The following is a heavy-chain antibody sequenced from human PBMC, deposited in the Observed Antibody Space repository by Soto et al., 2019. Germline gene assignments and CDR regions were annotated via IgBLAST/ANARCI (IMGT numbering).Heavy chain of an antibody. D-gene: IGHD3-22*01. CDR2: INSDGSRT. V-gene: IGHV3-74*01. Sequence: PGGSLRLSCAASGFTFTDYWTHWVRQAPGKGLVWVSRINSDGSRTSYADSVTGRFTISRDNSKNTLYLQMNSLRAEDTAVYYCAKGRYYYDSSGLDYWGQGTLVTVSS. CDR3: AKGRYYYDSSGLDY. CDR1: GFTFTDYW. J-gene: IGHJ4*02.